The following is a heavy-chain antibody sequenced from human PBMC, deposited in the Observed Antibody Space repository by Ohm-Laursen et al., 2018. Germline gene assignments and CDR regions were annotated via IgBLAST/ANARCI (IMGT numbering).Heavy chain of an antibody. J-gene: IGHJ6*02. D-gene: IGHD6-19*01. CDR2: ISSSGSTI. CDR3: ARLGQWLVYYYGMDV. Sequence: SLRLSCAASGFTVSSNYMSWVRQAPGKGLEWVSYISSSGSTIYYADSVKGRFTISRDNAKNSLYLQMNSLRAEDTAVYYCARLGQWLVYYYGMDVWGQGTTVTVSS. CDR1: GFTVSSNY. V-gene: IGHV3-11*04.